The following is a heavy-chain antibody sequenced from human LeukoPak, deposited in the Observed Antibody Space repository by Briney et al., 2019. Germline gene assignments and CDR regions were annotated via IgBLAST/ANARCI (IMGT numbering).Heavy chain of an antibody. V-gene: IGHV3-30-3*01. CDR2: ISDDGSRK. J-gene: IGHJ6*02. CDR3: ARDXYGSGXXXXGMDV. D-gene: IGHD3-10*01. CDR1: EFSFSSHV. Sequence: PGGSLRLSCVASEFSFSSHVIHWARQASGQGLEWVAMISDDGSRKYHADSVKGRFSISRDNSKNTLFLQMNSLRVDDTAVYYCARDXYGSGXXXXGMDVWGQGXTVTVS.